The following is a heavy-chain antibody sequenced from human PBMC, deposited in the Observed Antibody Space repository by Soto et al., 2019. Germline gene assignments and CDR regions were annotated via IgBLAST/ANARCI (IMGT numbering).Heavy chain of an antibody. V-gene: IGHV4-31*03. Sequence: PSETLSLTCTVSGGSISSGGYYWSWIRQHPGKGLEWIGYIYYSGFTYYNPSLKSRVTISVDTSKNQFSLKLSSVTAADTAVYYCASDDSTGYFYTWGQGTLVTVSS. CDR3: ASDDSTGYFYT. CDR2: IYYSGFT. D-gene: IGHD3-22*01. CDR1: GGSISSGGYY. J-gene: IGHJ4*02.